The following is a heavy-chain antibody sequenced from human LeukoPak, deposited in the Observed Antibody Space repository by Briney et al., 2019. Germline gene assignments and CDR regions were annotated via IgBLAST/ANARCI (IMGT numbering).Heavy chain of an antibody. CDR1: GYSISNGYY. Sequence: SEALSLTCTVSGYSISNGYYWGWVRQPPGKGLEWIGSIYHSGSTYYNPSLKSRVTMSVGSSKNQFSLKLSSVTAADTAVYYCARYSYGYYLDYWGQGTLVTVSS. J-gene: IGHJ4*02. CDR3: ARYSYGYYLDY. CDR2: IYHSGST. D-gene: IGHD5-18*01. V-gene: IGHV4-38-2*02.